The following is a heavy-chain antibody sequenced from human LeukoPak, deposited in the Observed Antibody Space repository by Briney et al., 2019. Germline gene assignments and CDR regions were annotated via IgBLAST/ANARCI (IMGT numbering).Heavy chain of an antibody. J-gene: IGHJ4*02. V-gene: IGHV4-4*07. CDR2: IYISGRT. D-gene: IGHD5-18*01. Sequence: SETLSLTCTVSGGSISTYYWSWIRQPAGKGLEWIGRIYISGRTNYNPSLQSRVTMSVDTSRSQSSLKLRSVTAADTAVYYCAREASDTAMATYYFDYWGQGTLVTVSS. CDR1: GGSISTYY. CDR3: AREASDTAMATYYFDY.